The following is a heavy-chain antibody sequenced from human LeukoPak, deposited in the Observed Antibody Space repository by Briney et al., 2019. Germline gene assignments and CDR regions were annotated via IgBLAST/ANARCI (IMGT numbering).Heavy chain of an antibody. J-gene: IGHJ4*02. CDR2: INAGNGNT. CDR3: ARDPGYSSGWSYVDY. CDR1: GYTFTSYA. V-gene: IGHV1-3*01. D-gene: IGHD6-19*01. Sequence: ASVKVSCKASGYTFTSYAMHWVRQAPGQRPEWMGWINAGNGNTKYSQKFQGRVTITRDTSASTAYMELSSLRSEDTAVYYCARDPGYSSGWSYVDYWGQGTLVTVSS.